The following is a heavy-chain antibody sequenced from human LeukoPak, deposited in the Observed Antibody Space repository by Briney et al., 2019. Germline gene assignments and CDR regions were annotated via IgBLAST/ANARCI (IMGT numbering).Heavy chain of an antibody. J-gene: IGHJ4*02. CDR2: IYSGGST. CDR3: ARHESGYSSGWYYFDY. Sequence: GGSLRLSSAASGFTVSSNYMSWVRQAPGKGLEWVSVIYSGGSTYYADSVKGRFTISRDNSKNTLYLQMNSLRAEDTAVYYCARHESGYSSGWYYFDYWGQGTLVTVSS. V-gene: IGHV3-53*01. CDR1: GFTVSSNY. D-gene: IGHD6-19*01.